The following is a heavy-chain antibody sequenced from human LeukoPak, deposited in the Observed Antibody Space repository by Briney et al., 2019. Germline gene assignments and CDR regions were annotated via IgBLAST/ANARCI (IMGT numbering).Heavy chain of an antibody. CDR1: GYTFTTYG. CDR2: ISGNNDNP. V-gene: IGHV1-18*01. D-gene: IGHD3-22*01. CDR3: ARDAGHYYDSSGYSD. J-gene: IGHJ4*02. Sequence: GASVKVSCKASGYTFTTYGITWVRQAPGQGPEWMGWISGNNDNPNYAQKFQGRVTMTTDPSTTTAYMELRSLRSDDTAVFYCARDAGHYYDSSGYSDWGQGTLVTVSS.